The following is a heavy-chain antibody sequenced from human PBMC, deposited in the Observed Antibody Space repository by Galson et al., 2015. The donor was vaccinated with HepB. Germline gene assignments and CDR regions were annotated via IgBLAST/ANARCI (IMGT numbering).Heavy chain of an antibody. J-gene: IGHJ6*02. CDR2: ISAYNGNT. CDR1: GYTFTRYG. V-gene: IGHV1-18*04. Sequence: SVKVSCKASGYTFTRYGISWVRQAPGQGLEWMGWISAYNGNTNYAQKLQGRVTMTTDTSTSTAYMELRSLRSDDTAVYYCARDQPQSPIAAAGYYYYGMDVWGQGTTVTVSS. CDR3: ARDQPQSPIAAAGYYYYGMDV. D-gene: IGHD6-13*01.